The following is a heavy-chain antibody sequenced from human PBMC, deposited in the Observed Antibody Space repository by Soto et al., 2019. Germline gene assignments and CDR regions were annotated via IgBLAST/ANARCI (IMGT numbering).Heavy chain of an antibody. CDR2: IYTNGGT. V-gene: IGHV4-4*07. CDR3: ARDGTDYNGSYYGMDV. D-gene: IGHD4-4*01. J-gene: IGHJ6*02. Sequence: QVQLQESGPRLVKPSETLSLTCTVSGDSINGYFWSWTRQPAGKGLEWIGRIYTNGGTNYNPTLKSRVAMSIDASKNQFSLMLTSVTAADTAVYYGARDGTDYNGSYYGMDVWGQGSTVTVSS. CDR1: GDSINGYF.